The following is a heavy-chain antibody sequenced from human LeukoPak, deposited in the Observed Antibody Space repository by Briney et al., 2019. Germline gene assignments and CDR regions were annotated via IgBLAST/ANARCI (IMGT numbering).Heavy chain of an antibody. D-gene: IGHD3-3*01. J-gene: IGHJ4*02. Sequence: GGSLRLSCAASGFTFSSYAMHWVRQAPGKGLEWVAVISYDGSNKYYADSVKGRFTISRDNSKNTLYLQMKSLRAEDTAVYYCARDRQIFGVVIRFDYWGQGTLVTVSS. CDR2: ISYDGSNK. V-gene: IGHV3-30*04. CDR3: ARDRQIFGVVIRFDY. CDR1: GFTFSSYA.